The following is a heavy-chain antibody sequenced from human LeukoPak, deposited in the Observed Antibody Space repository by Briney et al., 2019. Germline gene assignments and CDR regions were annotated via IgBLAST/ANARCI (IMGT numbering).Heavy chain of an antibody. CDR2: IYYSGST. J-gene: IGHJ4*02. Sequence: SETLSLTCTVSGGSISSGGYYWSWIRQHPGKGLEWIGYIYYSGSTNYNPSLKSRVTISVDTSKTQFSLNLSSVTAADTALYCCARGGDSKHLVNWGQGTLVTVSS. V-gene: IGHV4-61*08. CDR1: GGSISSGGYY. D-gene: IGHD3-3*02. CDR3: ARGGDSKHLVN.